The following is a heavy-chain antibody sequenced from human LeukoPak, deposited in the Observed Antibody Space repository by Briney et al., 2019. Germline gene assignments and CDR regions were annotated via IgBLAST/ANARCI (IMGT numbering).Heavy chain of an antibody. CDR2: ISGSGGST. CDR1: AFIFSGHW. Sequence: GGSLRLSCGGSAFIFSGHWMNWVRQTPGKGLEWVSAISGSGGSTYYADSVKGRFTISRDNSKNTLYLQMNSLRAEDTAVYYCAKDLWSSGWLDAFDIWGQGTMVTVSS. CDR3: AKDLWSSGWLDAFDI. J-gene: IGHJ3*02. V-gene: IGHV3-23*01. D-gene: IGHD6-19*01.